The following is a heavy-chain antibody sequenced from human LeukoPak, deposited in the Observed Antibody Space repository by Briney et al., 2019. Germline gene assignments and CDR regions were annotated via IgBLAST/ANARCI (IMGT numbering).Heavy chain of an antibody. CDR2: IRYDGSNN. CDR3: QKTAYDILTGYFN. D-gene: IGHD3-9*01. Sequence: PGGSLRLACAAPGFTFSSYGMHWSLQAPGKGLECLAFIRYDGSNNYYADSVKGRFTIYRDNSKNTLYLQMNSLRAEDTVFFFKQKTAYDILTGYFNWGQGTLVTVSS. J-gene: IGHJ4*02. V-gene: IGHV3-30*02. CDR1: GFTFSSYG.